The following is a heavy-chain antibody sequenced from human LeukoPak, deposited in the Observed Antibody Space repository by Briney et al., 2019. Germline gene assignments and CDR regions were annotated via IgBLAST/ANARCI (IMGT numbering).Heavy chain of an antibody. D-gene: IGHD1-14*01. CDR2: INPGGSST. CDR3: ARSNQADDY. CDR1: GFTFSSYW. J-gene: IGHJ4*02. V-gene: IGHV3-74*01. Sequence: GRSLRLSCAAAGFTFSSYWTHWVRQVAGKGLVWVSRINPGGSSTAYADSVKGRFTISRDNAKNTLCLQMDSLRAEDTAIYYCARSNQADDYWGQGTLVTVSS.